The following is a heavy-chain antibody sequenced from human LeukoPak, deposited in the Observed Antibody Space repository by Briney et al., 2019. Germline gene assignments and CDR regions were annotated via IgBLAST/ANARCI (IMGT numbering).Heavy chain of an antibody. D-gene: IGHD2-2*01. CDR3: ARDGADCSSTSCYVYYYGMDV. CDR2: IYSGGST. J-gene: IGHJ6*02. CDR1: GFTVSSNY. V-gene: IGHV3-53*05. Sequence: GGSLRLSCAASGFTVSSNYMSWVRQAPGKGLEWVSVIYSGGSTYYADSVKGRFTISRDNSKNTLYLQMNSLRAEDTAVYYCARDGADCSSTSCYVYYYGMDVWGQGTTVTVSS.